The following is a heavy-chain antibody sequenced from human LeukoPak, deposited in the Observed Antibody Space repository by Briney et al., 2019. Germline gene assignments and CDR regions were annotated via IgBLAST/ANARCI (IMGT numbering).Heavy chain of an antibody. Sequence: PGGSLRLSCAASGFTFSSYAMSWVRQVPGKGLEWVSVISGSGDNTYYADSVKGRFTISRDNSKNTLYLQMNSLRAEDTAVYYCAKDLRLDSSGWYGWFDPWGQGTLVTVSS. J-gene: IGHJ5*02. D-gene: IGHD6-19*01. CDR3: AKDLRLDSSGWYGWFDP. CDR2: ISGSGDNT. CDR1: GFTFSSYA. V-gene: IGHV3-23*01.